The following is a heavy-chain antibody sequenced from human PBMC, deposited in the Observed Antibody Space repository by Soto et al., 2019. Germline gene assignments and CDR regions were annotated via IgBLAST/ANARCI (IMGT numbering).Heavy chain of an antibody. V-gene: IGHV1-18*01. Sequence: QVQLVQSGGELKKPGASVKVSCKASGYTFTNYAISWVRQAPGRGLEWMGWVNTYNGNPNYAQIFQGRVTTTTDTSTGTAYMELRSLKSDAPAIYYCARDSQYSTSWQRFDSWGQGTLVTVSS. CDR1: GYTFTNYA. CDR2: VNTYNGNP. J-gene: IGHJ4*02. CDR3: ARDSQYSTSWQRFDS. D-gene: IGHD6-13*01.